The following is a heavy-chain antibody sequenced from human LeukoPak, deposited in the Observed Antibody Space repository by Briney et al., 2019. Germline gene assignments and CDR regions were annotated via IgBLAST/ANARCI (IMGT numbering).Heavy chain of an antibody. CDR3: ARDLAERYFDWLFPNFDY. Sequence: SVKVSCKASGGTFSSYAISWVRQAPGQGLEWMGRIIPILGIANYAQKFQGRVTITADKSTSTAYMEPSSLRSEDTAVYYCARDLAERYFDWLFPNFDYWGQGTLVTVSS. J-gene: IGHJ4*02. CDR2: IIPILGIA. D-gene: IGHD3-9*01. V-gene: IGHV1-69*04. CDR1: GGTFSSYA.